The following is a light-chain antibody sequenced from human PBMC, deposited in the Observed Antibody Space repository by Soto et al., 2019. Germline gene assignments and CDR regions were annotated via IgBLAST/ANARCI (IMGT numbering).Light chain of an antibody. Sequence: IVLTQSPGTLSLSPGERATLSCRASQTVTNNYLAWYQQKPGQSPRVLIYGASSRATGIPDRFSGSGSGTDFTLTISRLEPEDFAVYYCQHYGSLPLTFGGGTKVEIK. CDR3: QHYGSLPLT. J-gene: IGKJ4*01. V-gene: IGKV3-20*01. CDR2: GAS. CDR1: QTVTNNY.